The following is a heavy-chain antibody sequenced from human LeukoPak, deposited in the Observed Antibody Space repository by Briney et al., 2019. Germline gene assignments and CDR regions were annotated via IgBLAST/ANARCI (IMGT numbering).Heavy chain of an antibody. CDR3: ARDRGEAAAGTTVVDY. V-gene: IGHV3-21*01. D-gene: IGHD6-13*01. CDR1: GFTFSSYS. CDR2: ISSSSSYI. J-gene: IGHJ4*02. Sequence: GGSLRLSCAASGFTFSSYSMNWVRQAPGKGLEWVSSISSSSSYIYCADSVKGRFTISRDNAKNSLYLQMNSLRAEDTAVYYCARDRGEAAAGTTVVDYWGQGTLVTVSS.